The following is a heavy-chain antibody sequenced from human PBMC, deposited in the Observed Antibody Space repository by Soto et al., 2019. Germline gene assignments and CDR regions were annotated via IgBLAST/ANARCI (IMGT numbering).Heavy chain of an antibody. CDR3: AREDLVVVPSALRYYGMDV. CDR1: GCTFNSYG. J-gene: IGHJ6*02. Sequence: ASVKVSCKASGCTFNSYGITWVRQAPGQGLEWMGWISAYKAHTNYAQKLQGRVTMTTDTSTSTAYMELRSLRSEDTAVYYCAREDLVVVPSALRYYGMDVWGQGTTVTVSS. V-gene: IGHV1-18*01. CDR2: ISAYKAHT. D-gene: IGHD2-2*01.